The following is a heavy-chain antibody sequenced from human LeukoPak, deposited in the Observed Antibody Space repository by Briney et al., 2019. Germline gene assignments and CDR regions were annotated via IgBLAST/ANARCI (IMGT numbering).Heavy chain of an antibody. D-gene: IGHD3-10*01. CDR3: ARWSPGDDAFDI. V-gene: IGHV1-8*02. CDR2: MNPNSGNT. CDR1: GYIFTSYY. Sequence: GASVKVSCKASGYIFTSYYMHWVRQATGQGLEWMGWMNPNSGNTGYAQKFQGRVTMTRNTSISTAYMELSSLRSEDTAVYYCARWSPGDDAFDIWGQGTMVTVSS. J-gene: IGHJ3*02.